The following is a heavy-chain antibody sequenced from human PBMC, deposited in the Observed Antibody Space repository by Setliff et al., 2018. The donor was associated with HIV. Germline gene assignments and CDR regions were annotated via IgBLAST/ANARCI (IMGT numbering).Heavy chain of an antibody. Sequence: PSETLSLTCTVSGGSISSGSYYWSWIRQPAGKGLEWIGRIYTSGSTNYNPSLKSRVTISVDTSKNQFSLKLRSVTAADTAVYYCASRENPRGGYPKGWFDPWGQGTLVTVS. CDR2: IYTSGST. J-gene: IGHJ5*02. CDR1: GGSISSGSYY. CDR3: ASRENPRGGYPKGWFDP. V-gene: IGHV4-61*02. D-gene: IGHD3-22*01.